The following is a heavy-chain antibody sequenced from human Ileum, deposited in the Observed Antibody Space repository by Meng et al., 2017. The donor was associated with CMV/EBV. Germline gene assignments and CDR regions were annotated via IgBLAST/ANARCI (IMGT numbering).Heavy chain of an antibody. CDR2: IKNNPQGYTT. Sequence: SCATSGFALRAPYVDWVRQAPGKELEWVGQIKNNPQGYTTQYATSVRGRFSLSRDNSKDSVDLQMNDLRVEDTAIYYCSDLGLATLDPWGQGTLVTVSS. J-gene: IGHJ5*02. D-gene: IGHD3-3*01. V-gene: IGHV3-72*01. CDR1: GFALRAPY. CDR3: SDLGLATLDP.